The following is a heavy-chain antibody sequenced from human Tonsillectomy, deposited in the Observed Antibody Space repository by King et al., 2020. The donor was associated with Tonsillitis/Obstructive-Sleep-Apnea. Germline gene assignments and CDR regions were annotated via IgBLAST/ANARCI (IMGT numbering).Heavy chain of an antibody. J-gene: IGHJ6*03. CDR1: GGTFSSYA. Sequence: QLVQSGAEVKKPGSSVKVSCKASGGTFSSYAISWVRQAPGQGLEWMGGIIPIFGTANYAQKFQGRVTITADESTSTAYMELSSLRSEDTAVYYCARSDHIVVVPAAIAYYYYYYMDVWGKGTTVTVSS. CDR3: ARSDHIVVVPAAIAYYYYYYMDV. V-gene: IGHV1-69*01. CDR2: IIPIFGTA. D-gene: IGHD2-2*02.